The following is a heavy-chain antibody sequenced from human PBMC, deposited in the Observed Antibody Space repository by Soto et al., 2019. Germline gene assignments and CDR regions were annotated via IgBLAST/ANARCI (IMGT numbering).Heavy chain of an antibody. CDR3: AGSGVPAAQFYYFDY. J-gene: IGHJ4*02. D-gene: IGHD2-2*01. V-gene: IGHV4-31*03. CDR1: GGSRSSGGCY. Sequence: SQTLSVTCPVSGGSRSSGGCYWSRKNRHPGKGLEWIGYIYYSGSTYYNPSLKSRVTISVDTSKNQFSLKLSSVTAADTAVYYCAGSGVPAAQFYYFDYWGQGTLVTVSS. CDR2: IYYSGST.